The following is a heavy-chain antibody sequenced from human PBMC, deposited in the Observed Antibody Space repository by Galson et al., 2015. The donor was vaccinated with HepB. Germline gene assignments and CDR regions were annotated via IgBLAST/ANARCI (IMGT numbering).Heavy chain of an antibody. CDR3: ARARPGESCTSASCYYFDY. J-gene: IGHJ4*02. Sequence: SLRLSCAASGFTFSRYSMIWVRQAPGRGLEWLSYISSGSSTIYYADSVKGRFTISRDNAKNSLYLQMNSLRDEDTAVYYCARARPGESCTSASCYYFDYWGQGTLVTVSS. CDR2: ISSGSSTI. D-gene: IGHD2-2*01. CDR1: GFTFSRYS. V-gene: IGHV3-48*02.